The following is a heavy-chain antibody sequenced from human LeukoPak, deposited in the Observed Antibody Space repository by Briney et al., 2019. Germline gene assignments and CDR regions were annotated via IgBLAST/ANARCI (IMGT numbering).Heavy chain of an antibody. J-gene: IGHJ4*02. Sequence: ASVKVSCKASGYTFTGYYMHWVRQAPGQGLEWMGWINPNSGGTYSAQKFQGWVTMTRDTSISTAYMELSRLTSDDTVVYYCARANALYCSSTTCLFDYWGQGTLVTVSS. CDR1: GYTFTGYY. CDR2: INPNSGGT. CDR3: ARANALYCSSTTCLFDY. V-gene: IGHV1-2*04. D-gene: IGHD2-2*01.